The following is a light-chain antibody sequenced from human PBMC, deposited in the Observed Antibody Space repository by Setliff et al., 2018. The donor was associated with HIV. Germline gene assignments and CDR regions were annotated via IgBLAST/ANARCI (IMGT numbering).Light chain of an antibody. Sequence: QSALAQPRSVSGSPGQSVTFSCSGSSSDIGTYNYVSWYQQHPGKAPKLIIYDVTRRSSGVPNRFSGSKSGNTASLTISGLQAEDEADYYCCSYAGSYTYIFGTGTKVTVL. CDR3: CSYAGSYTYI. J-gene: IGLJ1*01. V-gene: IGLV2-11*01. CDR1: SSDIGTYNY. CDR2: DVT.